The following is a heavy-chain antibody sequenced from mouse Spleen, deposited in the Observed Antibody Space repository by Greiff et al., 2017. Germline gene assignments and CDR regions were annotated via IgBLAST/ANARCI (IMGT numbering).Heavy chain of an antibody. V-gene: IGHV5-9-3*01. J-gene: IGHJ3*01. CDR1: GFTFSSYA. CDR2: ISSGGGNT. Sequence: EVQLVESGGGLVKLGGSLKLSCAASGFTFSSYAMSWVRQTPEKRLEWVATISSGGGNTYYPDSVKGRFTISRDNAKNTLYLQMSSLKSEDTAMYYCARHLRFWFAYWGQGTLVTVSA. CDR3: ARHLRFWFAY. D-gene: IGHD1-1*01.